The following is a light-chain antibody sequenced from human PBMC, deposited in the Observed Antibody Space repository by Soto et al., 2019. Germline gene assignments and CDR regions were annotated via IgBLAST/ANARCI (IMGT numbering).Light chain of an antibody. V-gene: IGLV2-14*01. J-gene: IGLJ2*01. CDR1: SSDVGGYNY. Sequence: QSVLTQPASVSGSPGQSITISCTGTSSDVGGYNYVSWYQQHPGKAPKLMIXDVXXRPSGVSNRFSGSKSGNTASLTISGXXXXXXXXXYCSSYTSSSTLVVFGGGTKLTVL. CDR3: SSYTSSSTLVV. CDR2: DVX.